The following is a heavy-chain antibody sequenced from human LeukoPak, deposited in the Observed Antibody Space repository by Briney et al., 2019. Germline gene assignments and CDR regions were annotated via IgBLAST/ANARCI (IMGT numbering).Heavy chain of an antibody. CDR2: ISSSGSTI. D-gene: IGHD3-22*01. CDR1: GFTFSDYY. V-gene: IGHV3-11*04. J-gene: IGHJ4*02. CDR3: ARSLDYYDSSGSQGY. Sequence: PGGSLRLSCAASGFTFSDYYMSWLRQAPGKGLEWVSYISSSGSTIYYADSVKGRFTISRDNAKKSMYLQMNSLRAEDTAVYYCARSLDYYDSSGSQGYWGQGTLVTVSS.